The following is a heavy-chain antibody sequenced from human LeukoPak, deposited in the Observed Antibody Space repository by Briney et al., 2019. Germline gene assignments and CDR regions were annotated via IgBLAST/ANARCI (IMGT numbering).Heavy chain of an antibody. J-gene: IGHJ4*02. D-gene: IGHD2-2*01. CDR3: ARGPDVVPAAIGY. Sequence: ASVKVSCKASGHTFTSYYMHWVRQAPGQGLKWMGIINPSGGSTSYAQKFQGRVTMTRDMSTSTVYMELSSLRCEDTAVYYCARGPDVVPAAIGYWGQGTLVTVSS. CDR2: INPSGGST. V-gene: IGHV1-46*01. CDR1: GHTFTSYY.